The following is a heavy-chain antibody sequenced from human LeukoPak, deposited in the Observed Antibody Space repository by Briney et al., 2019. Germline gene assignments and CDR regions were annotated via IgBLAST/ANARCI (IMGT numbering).Heavy chain of an antibody. D-gene: IGHD3-22*01. Sequence: SGGSLRLSCAASGFIFNNYGLVWVRQAPGKGLEWVSAISNDGGGTTYADFVKGRFSVSRDNSKNTLFLQMNSLRAEDTALYYCAKGSSGYFFDLWGQGTLVSVFS. CDR1: GFIFNNYG. V-gene: IGHV3-23*01. CDR2: ISNDGGGT. J-gene: IGHJ4*02. CDR3: AKGSSGYFFDL.